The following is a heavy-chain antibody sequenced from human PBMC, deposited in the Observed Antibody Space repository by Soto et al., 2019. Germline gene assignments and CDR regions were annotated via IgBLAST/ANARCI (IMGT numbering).Heavy chain of an antibody. CDR1: GGSSSGSY. V-gene: IGHV4-59*01. CDR2: VYYTGST. J-gene: IGHJ4*02. CDR3: ERSAAVLGAHIDY. D-gene: IGHD3-3*01. Sequence: PXGTLPLPSSVSGGSSSGSYWSWTRQSPGKGLEWLGYVYYTGSTDYSPSLSSRVSISVDTSKNEFSLRLSSVTAADTAVYFCERSAAVLGAHIDYWGQGTQLTVSS.